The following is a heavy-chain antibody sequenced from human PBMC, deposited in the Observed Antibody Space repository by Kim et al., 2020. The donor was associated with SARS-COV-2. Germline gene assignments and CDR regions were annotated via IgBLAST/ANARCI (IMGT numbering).Heavy chain of an antibody. V-gene: IGHV3-21*01. CDR1: GFTFSSYS. CDR2: ISSSSSYI. J-gene: IGHJ4*02. CDR3: ARDRGRGWLQPDY. D-gene: IGHD5-12*01. Sequence: WGSLRLSCAASGFTFSSYSMNWVRQAPGKGLEWVSSISSSSSYIYYADSVKGRFTISRDNAKNSLYLQMNSLRAEDTAVYYCARDRGRGWLQPDYWCQGTLVTVSS.